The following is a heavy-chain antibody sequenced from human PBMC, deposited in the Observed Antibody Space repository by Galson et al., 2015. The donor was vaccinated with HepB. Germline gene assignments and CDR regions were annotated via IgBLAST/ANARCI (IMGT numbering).Heavy chain of an antibody. V-gene: IGHV3-11*03. Sequence: SLRLSCAASGFVFGDYYINWIRQAPGRGLEWVSYISGDSYYTNYAESVRGRLTISRDNAKNSLYLQMNSLRAEDTAIYYCARHVPGSLSDFDYWGQGTLVTVSS. CDR2: ISGDSYYT. CDR1: GFVFGDYY. D-gene: IGHD6-19*01. CDR3: ARHVPGSLSDFDY. J-gene: IGHJ4*02.